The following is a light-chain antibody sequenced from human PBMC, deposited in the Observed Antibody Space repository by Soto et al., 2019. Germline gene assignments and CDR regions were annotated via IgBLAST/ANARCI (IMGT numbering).Light chain of an antibody. CDR3: QHFNNWPLT. CDR1: QSVSSY. V-gene: IGKV3-15*01. J-gene: IGKJ4*01. CDR2: GAS. Sequence: EIVLTQSPGTLSLSPGERATLSCRASQSVSSYLAWYQQKPGQAPRLLIYGASTRATGIPARFSGSGSGTEFTLTINSLQSEDFAVYYCQHFNNWPLTFGGGTKVDIK.